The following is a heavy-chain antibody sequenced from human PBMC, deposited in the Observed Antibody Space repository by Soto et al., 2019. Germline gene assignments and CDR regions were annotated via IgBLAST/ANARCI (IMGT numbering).Heavy chain of an antibody. Sequence: HLQESGPGLVKPSGTLSLTCDVSGGSISSSSWWTWVRQSPGKGPEWIGEIYHAGSPNYNPSFQSRVTILADKSKNHFSLRLTSVTAADTAIYYCARGLSFRGDFDVWGQGTTVTVSS. CDR3: ARGLSFRGDFDV. CDR1: GGSISSSSW. J-gene: IGHJ3*01. D-gene: IGHD2-21*02. CDR2: IYHAGSP. V-gene: IGHV4-4*02.